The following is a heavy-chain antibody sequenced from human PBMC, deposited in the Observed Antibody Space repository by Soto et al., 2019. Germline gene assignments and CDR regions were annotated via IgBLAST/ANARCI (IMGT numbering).Heavy chain of an antibody. CDR3: ARDASGPFDY. D-gene: IGHD6-19*01. CDR2: IHSDGST. V-gene: IGHV3-53*01. CDR1: GFTVSDS. J-gene: IGHJ4*02. Sequence: GGSLRLSCSVAGFTVSDSMSWVRQAPGKGLECVSFIHSDGSTHYTDSVRGRFTISRDNSKNTLYLQMDRLRVDDTVVYFCARDASGPFDYWGQGTLVTVSS.